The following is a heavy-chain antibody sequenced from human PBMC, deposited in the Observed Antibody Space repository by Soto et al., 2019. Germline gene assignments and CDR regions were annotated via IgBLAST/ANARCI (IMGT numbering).Heavy chain of an antibody. V-gene: IGHV3-30-3*01. Sequence: RSLRLSFVTSGFSFRNYFTNFVRQAPGKGLEWASFIAYDGTNKYYADSVKGRFTISRDNSKNTLYLQMNSLRAEDTAVYYCARELSITIFGVVFFGMDVWGQGTTVTVSS. J-gene: IGHJ6*02. D-gene: IGHD3-3*01. CDR1: GFSFRNYF. CDR3: ARELSITIFGVVFFGMDV. CDR2: IAYDGTNK.